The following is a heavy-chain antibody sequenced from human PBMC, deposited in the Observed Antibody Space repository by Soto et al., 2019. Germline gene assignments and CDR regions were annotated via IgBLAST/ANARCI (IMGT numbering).Heavy chain of an antibody. D-gene: IGHD2-15*01. J-gene: IGHJ3*01. CDR3: AREGIVVVVAVSL. CDR2: IKQDGSEK. Sequence: EVQLVESGGGLVQPGGSLRLSCAASGFTFSSYWMSWVRQAPGKGLEWVANIKQDGSEKYYVDSVKGRFTISRDNAKNSLYLQMNSLRAEDTAVYYCAREGIVVVVAVSLWGQGTMVTVSS. CDR1: GFTFSSYW. V-gene: IGHV3-7*01.